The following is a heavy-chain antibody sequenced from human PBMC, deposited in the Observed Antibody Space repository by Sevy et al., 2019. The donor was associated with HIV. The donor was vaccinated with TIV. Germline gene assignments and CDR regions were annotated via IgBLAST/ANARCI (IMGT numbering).Heavy chain of an antibody. CDR3: ARAYSSWFGTVHY. V-gene: IGHV3-30*19. J-gene: IGHJ4*02. CDR2: ISYDGNNK. Sequence: GGSLRLSCAASGFTFSTYDMHWVRQAPGKGLEWVAAISYDGNNKYYADSVKGRFTISRDNPKNTLFLQVNSLRPEDTAVYYCARAYSSWFGTVHYWGQGTLVTVSS. D-gene: IGHD6-13*01. CDR1: GFTFSTYD.